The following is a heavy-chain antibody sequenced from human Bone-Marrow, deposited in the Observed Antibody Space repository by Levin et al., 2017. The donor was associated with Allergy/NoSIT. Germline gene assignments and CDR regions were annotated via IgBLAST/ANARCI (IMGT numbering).Heavy chain of an antibody. V-gene: IGHV1-8*01. J-gene: IGHJ1*01. CDR2: INPNSGNT. CDR3: ARGPSMTVVAEYFQE. CDR1: GYTFTSYD. Sequence: GESLKISCKASGYTFTSYDINWVRQASGQGLEWMGWINPNSGNTAFEPKFRGRISMTRDTSTSTAYMELSSLRSDDTAVYYCARGPSMTVVAEYFQEWGQGTLVTVPS. D-gene: IGHD3-22*01.